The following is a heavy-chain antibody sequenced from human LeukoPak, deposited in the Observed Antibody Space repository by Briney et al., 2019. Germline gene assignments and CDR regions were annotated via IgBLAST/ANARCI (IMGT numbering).Heavy chain of an antibody. CDR1: GGSISSGGYS. CDR2: IYHSGST. J-gene: IGHJ4*02. Sequence: PSQTLSLTCAVSGGSISSGGYSWSWIRQPPGKGLEWIGYIYHSGSTYYNPSLKSRVMISVDTSKNQFSLKLSSVTAADTAVYYCARQPHNYYFDCWGQGTLVTVSS. CDR3: ARQPHNYYFDC. V-gene: IGHV4-30-2*05.